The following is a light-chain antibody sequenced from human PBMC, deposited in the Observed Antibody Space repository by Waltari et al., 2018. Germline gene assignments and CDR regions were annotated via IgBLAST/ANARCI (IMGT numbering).Light chain of an antibody. CDR3: YSSDTTGLRV. Sequence: SYELTQPPSVSVSPGQTARITCPGHELPRKYAYWFQQKSGQAPRLVIFEDTKRPSGIPERFSGSSSGTLATLTITGAQVDDEADYYCYSSDTTGLRVFGGGTTVVVL. J-gene: IGLJ1*01. CDR2: EDT. CDR1: ELPRKY. V-gene: IGLV3-10*01.